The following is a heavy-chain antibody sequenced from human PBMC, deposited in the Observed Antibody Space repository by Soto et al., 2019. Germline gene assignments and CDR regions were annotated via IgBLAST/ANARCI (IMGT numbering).Heavy chain of an antibody. CDR3: VKDYPAGDYGDPNFPFAGLDV. J-gene: IGHJ6*02. Sequence: GGSLILSCESSGVPWSYYSVVLVRPARAKGLEGVSTISYSSGSKYHADSVRGRFAVSRDNSKTTLYLQMNSLRAADTALYYCVKDYPAGDYGDPNFPFAGLDVWRQGTTVNVS. CDR1: GVPWSYYS. CDR2: ISYSSGSK. V-gene: IGHV3-23*01. D-gene: IGHD4-17*01.